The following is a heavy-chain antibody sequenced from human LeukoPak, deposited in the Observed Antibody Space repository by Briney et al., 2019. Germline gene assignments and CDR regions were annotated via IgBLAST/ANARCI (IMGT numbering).Heavy chain of an antibody. CDR1: GFTFSSYE. CDR3: AELGITMIRGV. CDR2: ISSSGSTI. V-gene: IGHV3-48*03. D-gene: IGHD3-22*01. Sequence: GGSLRLSCAASGFTFSSYEMNCVRQAPGKGREWVSYISSSGSTIYYADSVKGRFTISRDNAKNSLYLQMNSLRAEDTAVYYCAELGITMIRGVWGKGTTVTISS. J-gene: IGHJ6*04.